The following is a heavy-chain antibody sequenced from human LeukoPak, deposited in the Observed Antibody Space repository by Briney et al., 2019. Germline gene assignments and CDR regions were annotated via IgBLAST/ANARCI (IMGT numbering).Heavy chain of an antibody. J-gene: IGHJ4*02. CDR2: ISGSGGDT. V-gene: IGHV3-23*01. CDR3: AKGTYYVDC. Sequence: GGTLRLSCAASGFTFSNYGMSWVRQAPGKGLEWVSGISGSGGDTYYADSVKGRFTFSRDNSKNTLYHQMNSLRAEDTAVYYCAKGTYYVDCWGQGTLVTVSS. CDR1: GFTFSNYG. D-gene: IGHD3/OR15-3a*01.